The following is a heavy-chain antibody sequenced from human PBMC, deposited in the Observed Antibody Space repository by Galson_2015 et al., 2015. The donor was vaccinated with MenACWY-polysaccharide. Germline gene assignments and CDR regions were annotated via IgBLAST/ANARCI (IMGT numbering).Heavy chain of an antibody. CDR3: TTVPRYDILTGYFLEGYICYY. CDR1: GFTFSNAW. CDR2: IKSKTDGGTT. D-gene: IGHD3-9*01. Sequence: SLRLSCAASGFTFSNAWMSWVRQAPGKGLEWVGRIKSKTDGGTTDYAAPVKGRFTISRDDSKNTLYLQMNSLKTEDTAVYYCTTVPRYDILTGYFLEGYICYYWGQGTLVTVSS. V-gene: IGHV3-15*01. J-gene: IGHJ4*02.